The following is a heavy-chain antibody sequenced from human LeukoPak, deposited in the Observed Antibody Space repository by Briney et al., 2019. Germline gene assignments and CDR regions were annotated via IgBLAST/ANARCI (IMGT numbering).Heavy chain of an antibody. V-gene: IGHV3-21*01. CDR1: GFTFSSYS. CDR3: AISVVGATPVADVVG. D-gene: IGHD1-26*01. CDR2: ISGSSSYI. J-gene: IGHJ4*02. Sequence: GGSLRLSCEASGFTFSSYSMNWVRQAPGKGLEWVSSISGSSSYIYNADSLKGRFTISRHNAKNSLYLQMNSLRAEDTAVYYCAISVVGATPVADVVGGGQGTLVTVSS.